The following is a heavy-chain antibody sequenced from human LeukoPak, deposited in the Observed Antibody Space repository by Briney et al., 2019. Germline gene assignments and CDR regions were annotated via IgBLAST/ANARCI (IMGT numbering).Heavy chain of an antibody. D-gene: IGHD1-1*01. CDR1: GGPISSYY. CDR3: AAAPDNLLNNDAFDI. V-gene: IGHV4-59*08. Sequence: PSETLSLTCTVSGGPISSYYWSWIRQPPGKGLEWIGYIYYSGSTNYNPSLKSRVTISVDTSKNQFSLKLSSVTAADTDVYYCAAAPDNLLNNDAFDIWGQGTMVTVSS. J-gene: IGHJ3*02. CDR2: IYYSGST.